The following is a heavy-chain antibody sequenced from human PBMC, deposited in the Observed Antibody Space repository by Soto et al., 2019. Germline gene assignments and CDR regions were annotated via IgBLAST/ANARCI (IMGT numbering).Heavy chain of an antibody. V-gene: IGHV4-59*08. CDR2: IYYSGST. J-gene: IGHJ4*02. CDR3: ERHRITFFGVAFYFDY. CDR1: GGSISSYY. D-gene: IGHD3-3*01. Sequence: SETLSLTCTVSGGSISSYYWSWIRQPPGKGLEWIGYIYYSGSTNYNPSLKSRVTISVDTSKNQFSLKLSSVTAADTAVYYCERHRITFFGVAFYFDYGGQGTLVTVSS.